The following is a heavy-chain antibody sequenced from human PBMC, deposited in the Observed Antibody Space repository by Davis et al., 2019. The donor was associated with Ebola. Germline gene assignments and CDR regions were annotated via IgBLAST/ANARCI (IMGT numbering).Heavy chain of an antibody. CDR1: GFTFSSYA. J-gene: IGHJ6*02. V-gene: IGHV3-30-3*01. CDR3: ARDIFSVPTIFGVVISNGMDV. D-gene: IGHD3-3*01. Sequence: PGGSLRLSCAASGFTFSSYAMHWVRQAPGKGLEWVAVISYDGSNKYYADSVKGRFTISRDNSKNTLYLQMNSLRAEDTAVYYCARDIFSVPTIFGVVISNGMDVWGQGTTVTVSS. CDR2: ISYDGSNK.